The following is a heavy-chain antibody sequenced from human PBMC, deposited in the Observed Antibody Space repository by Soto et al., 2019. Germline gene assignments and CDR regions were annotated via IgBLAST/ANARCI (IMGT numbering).Heavy chain of an antibody. CDR1: GYTFTSYY. CDR2: INPSGGST. V-gene: IGHV1-46*01. D-gene: IGHD3-9*01. CDR3: ARDLGPEYCDILTGYSSAGYYYYGMDV. J-gene: IGHJ6*02. Sequence: ASVKVSCKASGYTFTSYYMHWVRQAPGQGLEWMGIINPSGGSTSYAQKFQGRVTMTRDTSTSTVYMELSSLRSEDTAVYYCARDLGPEYCDILTGYSSAGYYYYGMDVWGQGTTVTVSS.